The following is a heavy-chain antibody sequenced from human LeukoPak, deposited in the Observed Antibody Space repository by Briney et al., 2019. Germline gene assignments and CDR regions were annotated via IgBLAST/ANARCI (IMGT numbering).Heavy chain of an antibody. CDR1: GFTFSSYN. CDR2: ISSSSTYI. CDR3: ARFITGPYYFDY. V-gene: IGHV3-21*01. J-gene: IGHJ4*02. D-gene: IGHD3-22*01. Sequence: GGSLRLSCAASGFTFSSYNMNWVRQPPGKGLEWVSSISSSSTYIYYADSVKGRFTISRDNAKNSLYLQMNSLRAEDTAVYYCARFITGPYYFDYWGQGTLVTVSS.